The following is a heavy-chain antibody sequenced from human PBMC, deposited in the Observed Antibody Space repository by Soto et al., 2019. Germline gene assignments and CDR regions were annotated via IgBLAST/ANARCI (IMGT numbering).Heavy chain of an antibody. J-gene: IGHJ4*02. D-gene: IGHD3-9*01. CDR3: ARDKDWSFDY. CDR2: IFATSTTI. CDR1: GFTFSSYS. V-gene: IGHV3-48*04. Sequence: GGSLRLSCVASGFTFSSYSMVWVRQAPGKGLEWISYIFATSTTIYYADSVKGRFTVSRDNTQNSLFLLMNSLRAEDTAIYYCARDKDWSFDYWGQGTLVTVSS.